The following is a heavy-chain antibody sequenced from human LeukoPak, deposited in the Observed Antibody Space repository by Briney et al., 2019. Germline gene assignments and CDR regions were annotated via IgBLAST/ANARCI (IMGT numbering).Heavy chain of an antibody. CDR1: GFTFSSYA. CDR3: ATSRTLDY. CDR2: ISGSGGST. J-gene: IGHJ4*02. Sequence: GGSLRLSCAASGFTFSSYAMSWVRQAPGKGLEWVSAISGSGGSTYYADSVKGRFTISRDNAKSSLYLQMNSLRAEDTPVYYCATSRTLDYWGQGTLVTVSS. V-gene: IGHV3-23*01.